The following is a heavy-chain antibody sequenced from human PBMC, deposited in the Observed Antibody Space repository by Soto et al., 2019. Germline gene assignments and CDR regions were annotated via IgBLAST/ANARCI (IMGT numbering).Heavy chain of an antibody. CDR3: ARRGGGVVLTATTPFDY. CDR1: SGSISTAKW. Sequence: QVPLQESGPRLVRPSGTLSLTCTVSSGSISTAKWWSWVRQPPGRGLEWIGEIYHSGSTNYNLSLKSRVTLSVDKSKNQFSLRLSSVTAADTAMYYCARRGGGVVLTATTPFDYWGQGTLVTVSS. CDR2: IYHSGST. D-gene: IGHD2-21*02. V-gene: IGHV4-4*02. J-gene: IGHJ4*02.